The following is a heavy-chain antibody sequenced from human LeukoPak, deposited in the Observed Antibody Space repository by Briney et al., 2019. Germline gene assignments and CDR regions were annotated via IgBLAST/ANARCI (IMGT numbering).Heavy chain of an antibody. J-gene: IGHJ4*02. CDR3: ARGERATGWYKGYYFDY. CDR2: INHSGST. Sequence: PSETLSLTCAVYGGSFSGYYWSWIRQPPGKGLEWIGEINHSGSTNYNPSLKRRVSISVEETKKKSFLKLSYVTGADKAVYYCARGERATGWYKGYYFDYWGKGTLVT. D-gene: IGHD6-19*01. CDR1: GGSFSGYY. V-gene: IGHV4-34*01.